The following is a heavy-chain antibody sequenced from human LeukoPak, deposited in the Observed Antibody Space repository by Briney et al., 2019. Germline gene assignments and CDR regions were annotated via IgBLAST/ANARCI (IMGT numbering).Heavy chain of an antibody. Sequence: SETLSLTCTVSGGSLSSYYWSWIRQPPGKGLEWMGYIYYSGSTNYNPSLTSRGTISVDTSKNQFSLKLSSVTAADTAVYYCARDTYYYGSGRTFDIWGQGTMVTVSS. CDR1: GGSLSSYY. V-gene: IGHV4-59*01. CDR2: IYYSGST. D-gene: IGHD3-10*01. J-gene: IGHJ3*02. CDR3: ARDTYYYGSGRTFDI.